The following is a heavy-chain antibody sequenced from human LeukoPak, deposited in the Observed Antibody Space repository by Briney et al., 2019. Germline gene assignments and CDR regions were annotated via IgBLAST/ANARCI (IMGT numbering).Heavy chain of an antibody. Sequence: PSETLSLTCTVSGGSINSYYWSWIRQPPGKGLEWIGNVYYSGTTNYNPSLKSRVFISVDTSKNQFSLKVTSVTAADTAVYYCARHGPYTAMNNWNHFDYWGQGTLVTVSS. V-gene: IGHV4-59*01. J-gene: IGHJ4*02. CDR1: GGSINSYY. D-gene: IGHD1-1*01. CDR2: VYYSGTT. CDR3: ARHGPYTAMNNWNHFDY.